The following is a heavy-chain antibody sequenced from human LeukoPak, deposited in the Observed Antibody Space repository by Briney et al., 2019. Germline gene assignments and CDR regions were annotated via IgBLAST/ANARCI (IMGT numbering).Heavy chain of an antibody. J-gene: IGHJ4*02. CDR3: ARELGASGFDY. D-gene: IGHD2-15*01. CDR2: SSSSGYTT. Sequence: PGGSLRLSCAASGFTFSSYEMNWVRQAPGKGLEWISYSSSSGYTTQYADSVKGRFTISRDNTKNSLYLQMNSLRAEDTAVYYCARELGASGFDYWGQGTLVTVSS. CDR1: GFTFSSYE. V-gene: IGHV3-48*03.